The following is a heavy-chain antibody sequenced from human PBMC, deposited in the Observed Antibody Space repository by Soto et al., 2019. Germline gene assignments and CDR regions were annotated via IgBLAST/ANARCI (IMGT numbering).Heavy chain of an antibody. J-gene: IGHJ6*02. D-gene: IGHD3-10*01. CDR1: GFTFSSYN. CDR3: ARSSGSYYPGLDV. V-gene: IGHV3-48*02. Sequence: EVQLVESGGGLVQPGGSLRLSCVASGFTFSSYNINWVRQAPGKGLEWLSYLSSSGATIYYSDSVKGRLTISRDSAKHSLFLQMSSLRDEDTAVYYCARSSGSYYPGLDVWGQGTTVTVSS. CDR2: LSSSGATI.